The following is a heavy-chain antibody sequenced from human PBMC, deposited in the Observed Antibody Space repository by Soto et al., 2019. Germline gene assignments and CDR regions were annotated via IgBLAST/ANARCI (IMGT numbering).Heavy chain of an antibody. J-gene: IGHJ4*02. CDR1: GAPFSPYH. D-gene: IGHD3-16*01. Sequence: SETLSLTCAIYGAPFSPYHWSWIRQSPGKGLEWIGEVNLSGNTYYNPSFKTRVTMSVDASKNQFSLKMGSLTAADTAIYYCARSPTFYNYVWGNSTYWGQGALVTVSS. V-gene: IGHV4-34*01. CDR3: ARSPTFYNYVWGNSTY. CDR2: VNLSGNT.